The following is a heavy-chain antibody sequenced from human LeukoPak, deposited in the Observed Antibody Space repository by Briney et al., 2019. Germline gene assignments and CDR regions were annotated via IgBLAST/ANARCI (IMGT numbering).Heavy chain of an antibody. V-gene: IGHV1-2*02. CDR1: GYTFTGYY. CDR3: ARISPREGRNWFDP. Sequence: ASVQVSCKASGYTFTGYYMHWVRQAPGQGLEWMGWINPNSGGTNYAQKFQGRVTMTRDTSISTAYMELSRLRSDDTAVYYCARISPREGRNWFDPWGQGTLVTVSS. J-gene: IGHJ5*02. D-gene: IGHD1-26*01. CDR2: INPNSGGT.